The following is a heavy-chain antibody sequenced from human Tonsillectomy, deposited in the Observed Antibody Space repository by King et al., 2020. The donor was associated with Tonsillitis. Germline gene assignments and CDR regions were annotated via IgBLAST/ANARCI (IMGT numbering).Heavy chain of an antibody. CDR3: ASAAYYCSGGSCASAY. D-gene: IGHD2-15*01. CDR1: GYRFTSYW. Sequence: VQLVESGAEVKKPGESLKISCTASGYRFTSYWIGWVRQMPGKGLEWMGIIYPDDSDSRYSPSFQGQVTISVDKSINTVYLHWSSLKASDTAKYYCASAAYYCSGGSCASAYWGQGTLVTVSS. V-gene: IGHV5-51*01. J-gene: IGHJ4*02. CDR2: IYPDDSDS.